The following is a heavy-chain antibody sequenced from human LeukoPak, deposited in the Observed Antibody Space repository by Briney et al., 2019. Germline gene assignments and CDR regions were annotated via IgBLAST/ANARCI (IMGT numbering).Heavy chain of an antibody. Sequence: MASQTLSLTCTVSGGSISSGGYYWSWIRQHPGKGLEWIGYIYYSGSTYYNPSLKSRVTISVDTSKNQFSLKLSSVTAADTAVYYCARVAAYSGSYYGGFDPCGQGTLVTVSS. D-gene: IGHD1-26*01. CDR1: GGSISSGGYY. CDR3: ARVAAYSGSYYGGFDP. V-gene: IGHV4-31*03. CDR2: IYYSGST. J-gene: IGHJ5*02.